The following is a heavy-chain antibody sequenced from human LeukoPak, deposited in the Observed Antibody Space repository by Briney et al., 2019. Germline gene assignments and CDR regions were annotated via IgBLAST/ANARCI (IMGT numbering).Heavy chain of an antibody. CDR3: TRAGTRYSSSPSDY. D-gene: IGHD6-13*01. Sequence: GGSLRLSCTASGFTFGDYAMSWFRQAPGKGLEWVGFIRSKAYGGTTEYAASVKGRFTISRDDSKSIAYLQMNSLKTEDTAVYYCTRAGTRYSSSPSDYWGRGTLVTVSS. J-gene: IGHJ4*02. V-gene: IGHV3-49*03. CDR2: IRSKAYGGTT. CDR1: GFTFGDYA.